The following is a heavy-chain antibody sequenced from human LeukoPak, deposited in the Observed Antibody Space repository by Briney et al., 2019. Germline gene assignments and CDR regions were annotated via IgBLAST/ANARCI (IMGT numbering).Heavy chain of an antibody. CDR3: ARVEYSGYVLDLGY. D-gene: IGHD5-12*01. V-gene: IGHV1-2*02. CDR2: INPNSGGT. CDR1: GYTFTGYY. Sequence: ALVKVSCKASGYTFTGYYMHWVRQAPGQGLEWMGWINPNSGGTNYAQKFQGRVTMTRDTSISTAYMELSRLRSDDTAVYYCARVEYSGYVLDLGYWGQGTLVTVSS. J-gene: IGHJ4*02.